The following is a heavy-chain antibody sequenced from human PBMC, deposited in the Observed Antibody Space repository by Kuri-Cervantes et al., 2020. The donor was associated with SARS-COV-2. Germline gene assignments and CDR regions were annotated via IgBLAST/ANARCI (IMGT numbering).Heavy chain of an antibody. V-gene: IGHV3-13*05. J-gene: IGHJ6*02. Sequence: GGSLRLSCAASGFTFSSYDMHWVRQATGKGLEWVSAIDTAGDPYYPGSVKGRCTISRNNAKNSLYLQINSLRAEDTAVYYCAVQSVAAHYYYGMDVWGQGTTVTVSS. CDR1: GFTFSSYD. CDR3: AVQSVAAHYYYGMDV. CDR2: IDTAGDP. D-gene: IGHD6-6*01.